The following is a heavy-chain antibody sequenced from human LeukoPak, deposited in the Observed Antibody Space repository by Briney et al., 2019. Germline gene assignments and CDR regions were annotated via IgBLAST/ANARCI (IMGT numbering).Heavy chain of an antibody. V-gene: IGHV1-58*01. Sequence: GTSAKVSCKASGFTFTSSAVQWVRQARGQRLEWIGWIVVGSGNTNYAQKFQERVTITRDMSTSTAYMELSSLRSEDTAVYYCAATSDDIAARRGGYYYYYMDVWGKGTTVTVSS. J-gene: IGHJ6*03. CDR3: AATSDDIAARRGGYYYYYMDV. CDR2: IVVGSGNT. D-gene: IGHD6-6*01. CDR1: GFTFTSSA.